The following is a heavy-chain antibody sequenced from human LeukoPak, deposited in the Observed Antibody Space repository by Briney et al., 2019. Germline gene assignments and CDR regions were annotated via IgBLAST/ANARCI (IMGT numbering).Heavy chain of an antibody. J-gene: IGHJ4*02. V-gene: IGHV5-51*01. CDR2: IYPGDSDT. CDR3: ARQITDQSSGYDSIDY. D-gene: IGHD5-12*01. Sequence: AGSLQISSKAAGCSFTTYWIGWVRQLPGKGLEGMGIIYPGDSDTRYSPSFESQVTISAGKSITTAYVQWSSLKASDTAMYYCARQITDQSSGYDSIDYWGQGTLVTVSS. CDR1: GCSFTTYW.